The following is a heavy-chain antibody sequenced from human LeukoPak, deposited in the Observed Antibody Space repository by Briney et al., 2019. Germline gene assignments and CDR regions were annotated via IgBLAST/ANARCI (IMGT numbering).Heavy chain of an antibody. Sequence: GGSLRLSCAASGFSFSSYWMSWVRQAPGKGLEWVANIKQDGSEKYYVASVKGRFTISRDNAKNSLYLQMNSLRAEDMALYYCAKGTYSSTYNSYDYWGQGTLVTVSS. V-gene: IGHV3-7*03. CDR2: IKQDGSEK. J-gene: IGHJ4*02. CDR3: AKGTYSSTYNSYDY. CDR1: GFSFSSYW. D-gene: IGHD6-13*01.